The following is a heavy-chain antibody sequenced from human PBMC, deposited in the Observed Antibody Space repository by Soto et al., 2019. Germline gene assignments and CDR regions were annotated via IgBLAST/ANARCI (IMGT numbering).Heavy chain of an antibody. CDR2: IIPIFGTA. D-gene: IGHD1-26*01. CDR3: ARMAGGRISGSGNYGMDV. V-gene: IGHV1-69*13. CDR1: GGTFSSYA. Sequence: ASVKVSCKASGGTFSSYAISWVRQAPGQGLEWMGGIIPIFGTANYAQKFQGRVTITADEPTSTAYMELSSLRSEDTAVYYCARMAGGRISGSGNYGMDVWGQGTTVTVSS. J-gene: IGHJ6*02.